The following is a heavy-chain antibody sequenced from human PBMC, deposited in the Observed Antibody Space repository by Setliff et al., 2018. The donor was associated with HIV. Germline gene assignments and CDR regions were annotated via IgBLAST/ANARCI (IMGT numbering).Heavy chain of an antibody. CDR2: ISSSSSYI. V-gene: IGHV3-21*01. J-gene: IGHJ6*03. CDR1: GFTFSNQV. CDR3: ARTGHYYYYYMDV. Sequence: GGSLRLSCAASGFTFSNQVMTWVRQAPGKWLEWVSSISSSSSYIYYADSVKGRFTISRDNAKNSLYLQMNSLRAEDTAVYYCARTGHYYYYYMDVWGKGTTVTVSS.